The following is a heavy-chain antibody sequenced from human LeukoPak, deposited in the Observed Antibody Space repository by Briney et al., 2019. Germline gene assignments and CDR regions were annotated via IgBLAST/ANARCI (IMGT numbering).Heavy chain of an antibody. J-gene: IGHJ5*02. D-gene: IGHD1-26*01. CDR1: GGSISSYY. V-gene: IGHV4-59*04. Sequence: PSETLSLTCTVSGGSISSYYWSWIRQPPGKGLEWIGSIYHSGSTYYNPSLKSRVTISVDTSKNQFSLKLSSVTAADTAVYYCATGVGGSYNANWFDPWGQGTLVTVSS. CDR2: IYHSGST. CDR3: ATGVGGSYNANWFDP.